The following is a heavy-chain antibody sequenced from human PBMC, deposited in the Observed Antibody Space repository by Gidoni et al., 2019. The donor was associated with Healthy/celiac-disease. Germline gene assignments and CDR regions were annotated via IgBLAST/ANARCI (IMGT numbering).Heavy chain of an antibody. Sequence: EVQLLESGGGLVQPGGSLRLSCAASGFTFSSYAMGWVRQAPGKGLAWFSAIIVSGGSTYYADYVKGRFTISRDNTKNTLYRQMNSLRAEDTDVYDWAKRARLWFGESYYFDYWGQGTLVTVSS. V-gene: IGHV3-23*01. CDR2: IIVSGGST. D-gene: IGHD3-10*01. CDR3: AKRARLWFGESYYFDY. J-gene: IGHJ4*02. CDR1: GFTFSSYA.